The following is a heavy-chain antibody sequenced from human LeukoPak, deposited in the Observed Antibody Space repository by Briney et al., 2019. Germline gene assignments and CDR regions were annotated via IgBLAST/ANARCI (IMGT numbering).Heavy chain of an antibody. J-gene: IGHJ6*02. Sequence: PSETLSLTCAVYGGSFSGYYWSWIRQPPGKGLEWIGEINHSGSTNYNPSLKSRVTISVDTSKNQFSLKLSSVTAADTAAYYCARLGRGVTPRYYYGMDVWGQGTTVTVSS. V-gene: IGHV4-34*01. CDR2: INHSGST. CDR3: ARLGRGVTPRYYYGMDV. D-gene: IGHD4-23*01. CDR1: GGSFSGYY.